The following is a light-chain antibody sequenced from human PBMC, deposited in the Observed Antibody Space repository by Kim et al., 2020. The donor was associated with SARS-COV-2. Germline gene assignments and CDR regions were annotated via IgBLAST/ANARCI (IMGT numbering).Light chain of an antibody. CDR1: RLRRYY. CDR3: NSRDSNDNVV. V-gene: IGLV3-19*01. Sequence: VALGQTVRITCQGVRLRRYYATWYQQKPGQAPILVIYGKNNRPSGIPDRFSGSSSGNTASLTITGTQAGDEADYYCNSRDSNDNVVFGGGTQLPVL. J-gene: IGLJ2*01. CDR2: GKN.